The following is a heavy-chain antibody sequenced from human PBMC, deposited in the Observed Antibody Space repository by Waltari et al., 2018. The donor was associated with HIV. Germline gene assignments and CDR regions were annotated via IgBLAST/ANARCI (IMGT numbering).Heavy chain of an antibody. CDR2: VNPANGAT. CDR3: ARGESATWANLDF. Sequence: QVQLVQSAAELKSPGASVQIPCRTYGYTFAAFHIHWVRQAPGEGLQWVGWVNPANGATNYAQELQDWVSVTTDRSITTVYLTLKRLRSDDTAVYYCARGESATWANLDFWGQGTVVSVSS. J-gene: IGHJ4*01. V-gene: IGHV1-2*04. D-gene: IGHD1-26*01. CDR1: GYTFAAFH.